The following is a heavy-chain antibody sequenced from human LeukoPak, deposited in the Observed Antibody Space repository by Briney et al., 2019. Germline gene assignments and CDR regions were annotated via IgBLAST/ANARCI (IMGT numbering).Heavy chain of an antibody. CDR1: GGSISSYY. CDR3: ARQNSGWYPFDY. CDR2: IYYSGST. D-gene: IGHD6-19*01. Sequence: SETPSLTCTVSGGSISSYYWSWIRQPPRKGLEWIGYIYYSGSTNYNPSRKSRVTISVDTSKNQFSLKLSSVTAADTAVYYCARQNSGWYPFDYWGQGTLVTVSS. J-gene: IGHJ4*02. V-gene: IGHV4-59*08.